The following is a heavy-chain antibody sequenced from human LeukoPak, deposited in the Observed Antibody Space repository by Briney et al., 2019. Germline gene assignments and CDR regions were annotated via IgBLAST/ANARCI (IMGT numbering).Heavy chain of an antibody. CDR3: ARDHYYDSSGLGY. D-gene: IGHD3-22*01. CDR2: ISFDGSNE. J-gene: IGHJ4*02. Sequence: GGSLRLSCAASGFTFSSYAMSWVRQAPGKGLEWVAVISFDGSNEYYADSVKGRFTISRDNSKNTLYLQMNSLRPDDTAVYYCARDHYYDSSGLGYWGQGALVTVSS. CDR1: GFTFSSYA. V-gene: IGHV3-30*01.